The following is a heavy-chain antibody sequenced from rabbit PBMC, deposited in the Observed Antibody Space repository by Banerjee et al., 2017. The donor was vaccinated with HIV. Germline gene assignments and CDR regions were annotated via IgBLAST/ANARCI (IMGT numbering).Heavy chain of an antibody. CDR2: INAVTGKA. V-gene: IGHV1S45*01. J-gene: IGHJ4*01. CDR3: ARDAGTGDYIDVYFSL. D-gene: IGHD8-1*01. Sequence: QEQLVESGGGLVKPGASLTLTCKASGFSFSNKAVMCWVRQAPGKGLEWIACINAVTGKAVYATWAKGRFTISKSSSTTVTLQMTSLTAADTATYFCARDAGTGDYIDVYFSLWGPGTLVTVS. CDR1: GFSFSNKAV.